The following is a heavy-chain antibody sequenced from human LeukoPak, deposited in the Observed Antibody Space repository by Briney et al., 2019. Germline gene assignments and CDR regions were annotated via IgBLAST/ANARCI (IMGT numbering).Heavy chain of an antibody. Sequence: SETLSLTCAVSGGSISSSNWWSWVRQPPGKGLEWIGEIYHSGSTNYNPSLKSRVTISVDKSKNQFSLKLSSVTAADTAVYYCARRGSAVAGTFDYWGQGTLVTVSS. CDR1: GGSISSSNW. CDR2: IYHSGST. V-gene: IGHV4-4*02. CDR3: ARRGSAVAGTFDY. D-gene: IGHD6-19*01. J-gene: IGHJ4*02.